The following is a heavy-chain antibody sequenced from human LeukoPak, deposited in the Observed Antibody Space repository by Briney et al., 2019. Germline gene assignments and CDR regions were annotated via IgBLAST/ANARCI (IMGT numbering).Heavy chain of an antibody. CDR1: VGSINGYY. V-gene: IGHV4-4*07. CDR3: ARGIDAYKVAY. J-gene: IGHJ4*02. CDR2: IHPSGSA. D-gene: IGHD5-24*01. Sequence: SETLSLTCSVSVGSINGYYWNWIRQPPGGGLEWIGCIHPSGSAHYNPSLKNRVTISLDTSSNRFFLDINSVAAADTALYYCARGIDAYKVAYWGQGTLVTASS.